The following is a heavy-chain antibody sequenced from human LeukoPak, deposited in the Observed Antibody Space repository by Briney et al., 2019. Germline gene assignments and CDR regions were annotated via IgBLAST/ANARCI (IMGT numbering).Heavy chain of an antibody. CDR1: GFTFSSYW. CDR3: VRSDGGFDY. J-gene: IGHJ4*02. CDR2: IINHGSRT. Sequence: PGGSLRLSCAASGFTFSSYWMHWVRQAPGKGLVLVSHIINHGSRTSYAASLKARFTISRDNANNTVYLQMNSLRAEDTAVYYCVRSDGGFDYWGQGTLVTVSA. V-gene: IGHV3-74*01. D-gene: IGHD5-24*01.